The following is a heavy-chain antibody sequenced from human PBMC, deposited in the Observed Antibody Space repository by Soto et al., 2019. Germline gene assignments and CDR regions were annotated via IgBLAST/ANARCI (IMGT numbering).Heavy chain of an antibody. V-gene: IGHV4-34*01. CDR2: INHSGST. J-gene: IGHJ5*02. Sequence: SETLSLTCAVYGGSFSGYYWSWIRQPPGKGLEWIGEINHSGSTNYNPSLKSRVTISVDTSKNQFSLKLSSVTAADTAVYYCAISGATYFVDWFDPWGQGTLVTVSS. CDR1: GGSFSGYY. CDR3: AISGATYFVDWFDP. D-gene: IGHD2-15*01.